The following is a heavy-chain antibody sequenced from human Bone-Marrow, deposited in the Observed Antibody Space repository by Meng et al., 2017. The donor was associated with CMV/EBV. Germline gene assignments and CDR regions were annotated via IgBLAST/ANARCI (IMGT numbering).Heavy chain of an antibody. J-gene: IGHJ5*02. CDR2: IYGSGTT. CDR3: AKDRWFGETVNWFDP. D-gene: IGHD3-10*01. V-gene: IGHV3-53*01. Sequence: GGSLRLSCAASGFTVSRNYMGWVRQAPGKGLEWVSVIYGSGTTNYPDFVKGRFTISRDNSRNTVYLQMNSLRAEDTAVYYCAKDRWFGETVNWFDPWGQGTLVTVSS. CDR1: GFTVSRNY.